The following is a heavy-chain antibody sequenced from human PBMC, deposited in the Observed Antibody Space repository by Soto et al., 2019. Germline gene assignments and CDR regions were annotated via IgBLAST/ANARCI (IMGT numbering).Heavy chain of an antibody. CDR1: GGSISSSNW. Sequence: PSETLSLSCAVSGGSISSSNWWSWVHQPPGKGLEWIGYIYYSGSTNYNPSLKSRVTISVDTSKNQFSLKLSSVTAADTAVYYCASVGHYYYGMDVWGQGTTVTISS. J-gene: IGHJ6*02. CDR3: ASVGHYYYGMDV. V-gene: IGHV4-4*02. CDR2: IYYSGST.